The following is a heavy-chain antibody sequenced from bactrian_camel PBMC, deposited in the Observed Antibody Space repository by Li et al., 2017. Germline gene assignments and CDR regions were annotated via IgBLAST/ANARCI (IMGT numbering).Heavy chain of an antibody. Sequence: VQLVESGGGSVQAGGSLQLSCVVSEFIFNKCDLGWHRQFPGKERDMVSRLDRDGTTQYRDPVKGRFTISRDNAKNTGTLQMNGLKSEDTALYYCVAGPGMRYWGQGTQVTVS. D-gene: IGHD1*01. CDR2: LDRDGTT. J-gene: IGHJ4*01. CDR1: EFIFNKCD. CDR3: VAGPGMRY. V-gene: IGHV3S9*01.